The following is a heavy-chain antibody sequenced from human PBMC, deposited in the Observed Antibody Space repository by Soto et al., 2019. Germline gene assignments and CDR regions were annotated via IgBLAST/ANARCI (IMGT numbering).Heavy chain of an antibody. D-gene: IGHD5-12*01. CDR3: AKGDNLGPKTGYAFDP. J-gene: IGHJ5*02. CDR2: TYFRSKWYN. V-gene: IGHV6-1*01. CDR1: RDSVSSNTAS. Sequence: SQTLSLTCAISRDSVSSNTASWNWIRQSPSRGLEWLGRTYFRSKWYNDYAVSVKSRIIINPDTSNNQFSLQLNSVTPEDTAVYFCAKGDNLGPKTGYAFDPWGQGTMGTAPQ.